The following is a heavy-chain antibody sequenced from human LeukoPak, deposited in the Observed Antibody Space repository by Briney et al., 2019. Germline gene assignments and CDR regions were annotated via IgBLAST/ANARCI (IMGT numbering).Heavy chain of an antibody. CDR3: ARSLSPTVTTFGFAFDI. CDR2: IHYSGNT. Sequence: SETLSLTCTVSGGSTSSSNYYWGWIRQPPGKGLEWIGGIHYSGNTYYNPSLKSRVTISVDRSKNQFSLKLSSVTAADTAVYYCARSLSPTVTTFGFAFDIWGQGTMVTVSS. J-gene: IGHJ3*02. D-gene: IGHD4-17*01. V-gene: IGHV4-39*07. CDR1: GGSTSSSNYY.